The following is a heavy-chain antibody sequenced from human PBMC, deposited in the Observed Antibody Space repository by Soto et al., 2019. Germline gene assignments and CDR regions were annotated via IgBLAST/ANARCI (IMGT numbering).Heavy chain of an antibody. J-gene: IGHJ6*02. D-gene: IGHD3-3*01. CDR3: ARVSDFWSGIPSGMDV. CDR2: IYHSGST. V-gene: IGHV4-4*02. CDR1: GGSISSSNW. Sequence: SETLSLTCAVSGGSISSSNWWSWVRQPPGKGLEWIGEIYHSGSTNYNPSLKSRVTISVDKSKNQFSLKLSSVTAADTAVYYCARVSDFWSGIPSGMDVWGQGTTVNVSS.